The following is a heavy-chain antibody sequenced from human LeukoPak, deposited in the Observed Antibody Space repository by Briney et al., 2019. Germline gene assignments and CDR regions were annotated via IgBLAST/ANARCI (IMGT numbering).Heavy chain of an antibody. Sequence: SESLSLTCTVSGGSISSSSYYWGWIRQPPGKGLEWIGSIYYTGSTYYNPSLKSRVTISVDTSKNQFSLKLSSVTAADTAVYYCARGNYDFWSGYKYYYYYMDVWGKGTTVTVSS. V-gene: IGHV4-39*07. CDR1: GGSISSSSYY. J-gene: IGHJ6*03. CDR2: IYYTGST. D-gene: IGHD3-3*01. CDR3: ARGNYDFWSGYKYYYYYMDV.